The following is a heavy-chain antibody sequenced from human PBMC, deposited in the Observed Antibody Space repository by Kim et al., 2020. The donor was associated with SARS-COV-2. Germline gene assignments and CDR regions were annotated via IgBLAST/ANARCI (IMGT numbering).Heavy chain of an antibody. V-gene: IGHV1-2*02. J-gene: IGHJ4*02. D-gene: IGHD6-13*01. CDR2: INPNSGGT. Sequence: ASVKVSCKASGYTFTGYYMHWVRQAPGQGLEWMGWINPNSGGTNYAQKFQGRVTMTRDTSISTAYMELSRLRSDDTAVYYCARDLPYRIAAAGISPDYWGQGTLVTVSS. CDR3: ARDLPYRIAAAGISPDY. CDR1: GYTFTGYY.